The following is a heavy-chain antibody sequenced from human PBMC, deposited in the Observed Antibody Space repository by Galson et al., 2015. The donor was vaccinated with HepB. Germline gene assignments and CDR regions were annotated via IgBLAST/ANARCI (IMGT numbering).Heavy chain of an antibody. CDR2: ISYDGSNK. J-gene: IGHJ6*02. V-gene: IGHV3-30*18. Sequence: SLRLSCAVSGFTFSSYGMHWVRQAPGKGLEWVAVISYDGSNKYYADSVKGRFTISRDNSKNTLYLQMNSLRAEDTAVYYCAKALTTSPRFGMDVWGQGTTVTVSS. CDR3: AKALTTSPRFGMDV. CDR1: GFTFSSYG. D-gene: IGHD4-17*01.